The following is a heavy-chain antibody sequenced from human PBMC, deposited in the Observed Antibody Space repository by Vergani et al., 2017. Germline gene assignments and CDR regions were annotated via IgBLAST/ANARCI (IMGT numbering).Heavy chain of an antibody. CDR2: IRSKANSYAT. CDR1: GFTFSGSA. Sequence: VQLVESGGGVVQPGGSLRLSCAASGFTFSGSAMHWVRQASGKGLEWVGRIRSKANSYATAYAASVKGRFTISRDDSKNTAYLQMNSLKTEDTAVYYCTRQRDYGSGSYYNVGANDYWGQGTLVTVSS. CDR3: TRQRDYGSGSYYNVGANDY. J-gene: IGHJ4*02. V-gene: IGHV3-73*01. D-gene: IGHD3-10*01.